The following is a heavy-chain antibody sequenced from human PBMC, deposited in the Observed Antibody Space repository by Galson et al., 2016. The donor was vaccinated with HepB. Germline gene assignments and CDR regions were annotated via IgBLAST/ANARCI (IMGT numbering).Heavy chain of an antibody. D-gene: IGHD3-10*02. CDR2: ISPTDGTI. CDR3: ARRDWRSVPIFGLDYYYYAMDV. V-gene: IGHV3-11*01. Sequence: SLRLSCAASGFPFSEYYMSWVRQAPGKGLEWISYISPTDGTISYADSVKGRFTISRDNAKSSLLLQMNSRRADDTAMYYWARRDWRSVPIFGLDYYYYAMDVWGQGTTVTVSS. J-gene: IGHJ6*02. CDR1: GFPFSEYY.